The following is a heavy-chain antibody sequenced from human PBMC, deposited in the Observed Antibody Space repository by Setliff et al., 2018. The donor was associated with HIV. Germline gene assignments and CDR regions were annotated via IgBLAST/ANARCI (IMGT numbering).Heavy chain of an antibody. CDR2: ISSSGSTI. CDR1: GFTFSDHY. D-gene: IGHD3-3*01. V-gene: IGHV3-11*04. Sequence: PGGSLRLSCAASGFTFSDHYMGWIRQAPGKGLEWVSYISSSGSTISYADSVKGRFTISRDNAKNSLYLQMNSLRVEDTAVYYCARARKLRFLEWSLMDVWGKGTTVTVSS. J-gene: IGHJ6*03. CDR3: ARARKLRFLEWSLMDV.